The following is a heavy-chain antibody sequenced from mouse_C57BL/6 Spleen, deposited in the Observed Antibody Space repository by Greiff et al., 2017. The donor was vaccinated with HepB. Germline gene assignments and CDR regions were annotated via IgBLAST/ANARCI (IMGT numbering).Heavy chain of an antibody. Sequence: QVQLQQSGPELVKPGASVKISCKASGYAFSSSWMNWVKQRPGKGLEWIGRIYPGDGDTNYNGKFKGKATLTADKSSSTAYMQLSSLTSEDSAVYFCASKPPFAYWGQGTLVTVSA. V-gene: IGHV1-82*01. CDR3: ASKPPFAY. J-gene: IGHJ3*01. CDR1: GYAFSSSW. CDR2: IYPGDGDT.